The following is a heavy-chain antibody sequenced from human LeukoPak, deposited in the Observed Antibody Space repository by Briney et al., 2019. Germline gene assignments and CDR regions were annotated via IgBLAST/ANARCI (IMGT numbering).Heavy chain of an antibody. J-gene: IGHJ3*01. V-gene: IGHV3-30*01. CDR1: GFTFSSYA. Sequence: PGRSLRLSCAASGFTFSSYAMHWVRQAPGKGLEWVAVFSYDGSNKYYADSVKGRFTISRDNSKNTLYLQMNSLRAEDTAVYYCARLPPACGGDCWGQGTMVTVSS. CDR3: ARLPPACGGDC. D-gene: IGHD2-21*02. CDR2: FSYDGSNK.